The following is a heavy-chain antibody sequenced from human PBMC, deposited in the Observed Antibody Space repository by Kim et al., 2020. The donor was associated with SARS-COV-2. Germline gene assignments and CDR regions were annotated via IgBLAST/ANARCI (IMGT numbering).Heavy chain of an antibody. D-gene: IGHD4-17*01. CDR3: ARGTTSPGKAFDI. V-gene: IGHV4-59*13. CDR2: IYYSGST. J-gene: IGHJ3*02. CDR1: GGSISYYY. Sequence: SETLSLTCTVSGGSISYYYWSWIRQPPGKGLEWIGYIYYSGSTNYNRSLKSRVTISVDTTKNQFSLKLRSVTAADTAVYYCARGTTSPGKAFDIWGQGTIVTVSS.